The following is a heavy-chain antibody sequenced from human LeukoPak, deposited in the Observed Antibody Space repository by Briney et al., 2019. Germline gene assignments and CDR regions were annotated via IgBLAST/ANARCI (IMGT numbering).Heavy chain of an antibody. Sequence: PGGSLRLSCAASGFTFSSYSMNWVRQAPGKGLEWVSSISSSSSYIYYADSVKGRFTISRDNAKNSLYLQMNSLRAEDTAVYYCARDLNWNDVGADYWGQGTLVTVSS. CDR2: ISSSSSYI. J-gene: IGHJ4*02. CDR3: ARDLNWNDVGADY. V-gene: IGHV3-21*01. D-gene: IGHD1-20*01. CDR1: GFTFSSYS.